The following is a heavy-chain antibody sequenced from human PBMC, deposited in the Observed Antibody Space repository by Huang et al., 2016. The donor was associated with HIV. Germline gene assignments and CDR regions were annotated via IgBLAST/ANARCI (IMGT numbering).Heavy chain of an antibody. V-gene: IGHV2-5*02. CDR3: AHRRAGPVGDFNY. J-gene: IGHJ4*02. CDR2: IYWDDDK. Sequence: QITLKESGPTLVKPTQTLTLTCTFSGFSLSTRGVAVGWIRQPPGKALEWLALIYWDDDKRYSPSLRSRLSVTGDTSKNQVVLTMTNVDPVDTATYFCAHRRAGPVGDFNYWGQGTLVTVSS. CDR1: GFSLSTRGVA. D-gene: IGHD1-26*01.